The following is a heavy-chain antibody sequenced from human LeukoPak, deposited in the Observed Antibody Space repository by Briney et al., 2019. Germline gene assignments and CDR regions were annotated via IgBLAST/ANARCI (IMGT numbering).Heavy chain of an antibody. CDR3: ARAQTYYGSGSYLY. D-gene: IGHD3-10*01. CDR2: ISSSSSTV. V-gene: IGHV3-48*02. CDR1: GFTFSRYS. Sequence: SGGSLRLSCAASGFTFSRYSMNWVRQAPGKGLEWVSYISSSSSTVYYADSLKGRFTISRDNAKNSLYLQMNSPRDEDTAVYYCARAQTYYGSGSYLYWGQGTLVTVSS. J-gene: IGHJ4*02.